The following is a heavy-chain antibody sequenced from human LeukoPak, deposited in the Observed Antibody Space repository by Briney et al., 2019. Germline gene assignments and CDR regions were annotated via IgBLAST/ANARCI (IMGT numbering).Heavy chain of an antibody. Sequence: PGGSLRLSCAASGFTFSSYDMNWVRQAPGKGLEWVSSISTSSLYIYYADSVKGRFTISRDNAKNSLYLQMNSLRAEDTAVYYCARLVVGASNWFDPWGQGTLVTVSS. CDR1: GFTFSSYD. CDR2: ISTSSLYI. D-gene: IGHD1-26*01. V-gene: IGHV3-21*01. CDR3: ARLVVGASNWFDP. J-gene: IGHJ5*02.